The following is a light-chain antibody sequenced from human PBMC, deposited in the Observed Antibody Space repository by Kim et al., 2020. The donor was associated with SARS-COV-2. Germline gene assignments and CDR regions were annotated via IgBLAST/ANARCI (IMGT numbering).Light chain of an antibody. J-gene: IGLJ3*02. Sequence: PVQSITISCTGTNSDVGGYNYVSWYQQHPGKAPKLIIYDVSNRPSGVSNRFSGSKSGNTASLTISGLQAEDEADYYCSSYTSITTLFGGGTKLTVL. CDR1: NSDVGGYNY. V-gene: IGLV2-14*03. CDR2: DVS. CDR3: SSYTSITTL.